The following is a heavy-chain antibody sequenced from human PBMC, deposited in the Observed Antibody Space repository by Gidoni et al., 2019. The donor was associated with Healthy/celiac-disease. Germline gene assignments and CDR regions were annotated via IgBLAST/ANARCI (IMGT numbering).Heavy chain of an antibody. D-gene: IGHD6-6*01. CDR3: AKDGNGAARPLYYYGMDV. V-gene: IGHV3-23*01. CDR2: ISSSGGST. CDR1: GFTFSSYA. Sequence: EVQLLESGGGLVQPGGSLRLSCAASGFTFSSYALSWVRQAPGKGLEWVSAISSSGGSTYYADSVKGRFTISRDNSKNTLYLQMNSLRAEDTAVYYCAKDGNGAARPLYYYGMDVWGQGTTVTVSS. J-gene: IGHJ6*02.